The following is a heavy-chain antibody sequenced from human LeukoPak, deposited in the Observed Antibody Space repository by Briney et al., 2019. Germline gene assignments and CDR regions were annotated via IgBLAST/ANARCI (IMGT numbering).Heavy chain of an antibody. V-gene: IGHV1-69*13. CDR2: IIPIFGTP. CDR1: GGTFSSYA. J-gene: IGHJ4*02. CDR3: ARDEGYCTSTSCYAVFDY. Sequence: GASVKVSCKASGGTFSSYAISWVRQAPGQGLGWMGGIIPIFGTPNYAQKFQGRVTITADESTSTAYMELSSLRSEDTAVYYCARDEGYCTSTSCYAVFDYWGQGTLVTVSS. D-gene: IGHD2-2*01.